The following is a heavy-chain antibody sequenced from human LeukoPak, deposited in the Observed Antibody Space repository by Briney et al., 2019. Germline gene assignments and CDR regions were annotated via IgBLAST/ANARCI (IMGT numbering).Heavy chain of an antibody. V-gene: IGHV3-74*01. CDR2: INTDGSDT. J-gene: IGHJ4*02. Sequence: GGSLRLSCAASGFTFNTYWMHWVRQAPGKGLVWVSHINTDGSDTSYADSVKGRFTISRDNSKNTLYLQMNSLRVEDTAVYYCAKVSDYGHFDYWGQGTLVTVSS. D-gene: IGHD3-16*01. CDR1: GFTFNTYW. CDR3: AKVSDYGHFDY.